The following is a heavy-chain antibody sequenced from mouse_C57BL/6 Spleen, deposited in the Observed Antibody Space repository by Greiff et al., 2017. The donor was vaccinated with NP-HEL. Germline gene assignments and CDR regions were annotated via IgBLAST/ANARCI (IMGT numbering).Heavy chain of an antibody. D-gene: IGHD1-1*01. J-gene: IGHJ4*01. V-gene: IGHV1-63*01. CDR1: GYTFTNYW. CDR2: IYPGGGYT. CDR3: ARGGYYYGSSYDARDY. Sequence: QVQLKESGAELVRPGTSVKMSCKASGYTFTNYWIGWAKQRPGHGLEWIGDIYPGGGYTNYNEKFKGKATLTADKSSSTAYMQFSSLTSEVSAIYYCARGGYYYGSSYDARDYWGQETSPPVSS.